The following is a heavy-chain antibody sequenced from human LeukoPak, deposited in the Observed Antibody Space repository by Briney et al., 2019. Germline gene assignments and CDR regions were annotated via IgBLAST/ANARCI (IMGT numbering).Heavy chain of an antibody. Sequence: SGPTLVNPTETLTLTYTFSGFSLTTSGVGVGWIRQPPGKALECLALIYWDNDRRYSPSLRSRLTISKDTSNNQVVLTMTNMDPVDTATYYSTHRVFQGGNWDSGKFDYWGQGIPVTVSS. CDR3: THRVFQGGNWDSGKFDY. J-gene: IGHJ4*02. CDR2: IYWDNDR. V-gene: IGHV2-5*02. D-gene: IGHD7-27*01. CDR1: GFSLTTSGVG.